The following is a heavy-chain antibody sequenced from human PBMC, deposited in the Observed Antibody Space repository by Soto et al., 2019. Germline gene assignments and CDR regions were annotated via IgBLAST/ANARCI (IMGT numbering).Heavy chain of an antibody. CDR2: TSGSSDNT. CDR1: GFTVSNYG. CDR3: AKWAGYGAY. D-gene: IGHD4-17*01. Sequence: EVQLLESGGGLVQPGGSLRLSCAASGFTVSNYGISWVRQAPGKGLEWVSGTSGSSDNTYYADSVKGRFTISRDNSKNPVYLQMNSLRAEDTAVYYCAKWAGYGAYWGQGTLVTVSS. V-gene: IGHV3-23*01. J-gene: IGHJ4*02.